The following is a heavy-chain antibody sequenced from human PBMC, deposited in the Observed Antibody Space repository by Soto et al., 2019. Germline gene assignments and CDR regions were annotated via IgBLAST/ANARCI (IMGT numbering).Heavy chain of an antibody. J-gene: IGHJ6*02. Sequence: ASVKVSCKASGYTFTSYDINWVRQAPGQGLEWLGWMDPNSGSTGYAQNFQGRVTMTRNISINTAHMELSSLRSEDTAVYYCARERKFDFWRKGLDVWGQGTRVTLSS. V-gene: IGHV1-8*01. D-gene: IGHD3-3*01. CDR2: MDPNSGST. CDR1: GYTFTSYD. CDR3: ARERKFDFWRKGLDV.